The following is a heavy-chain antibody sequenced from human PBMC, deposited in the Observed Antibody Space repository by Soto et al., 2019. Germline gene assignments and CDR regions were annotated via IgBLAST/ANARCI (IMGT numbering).Heavy chain of an antibody. CDR3: TRVDYDDSVGSTAGTDWYVL. CDR2: VSAYNGNT. Sequence: ASVKVSCKASRDTFTSYGINWVRQAPGQGLEWMGRVSAYNGNTNYAQKLQGRVTLTTDTSTSTAYMELRSLRSDDTAVYYCTRVDYDDSVGSTAGTDWYVLWGEGALVTVSS. J-gene: IGHJ4*02. CDR1: RDTFTSYG. D-gene: IGHD3-22*01. V-gene: IGHV1-18*01.